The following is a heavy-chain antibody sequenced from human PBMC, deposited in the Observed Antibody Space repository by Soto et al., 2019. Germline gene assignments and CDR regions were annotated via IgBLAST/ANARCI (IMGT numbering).Heavy chain of an antibody. J-gene: IGHJ6*02. V-gene: IGHV3-30*18. CDR3: ANLMGYCSSTSCYKHYYYYGMDV. CDR2: ISYDGSNK. D-gene: IGHD2-2*02. CDR1: GVTFRSYV. Sequence: GGSLRLSCAASGVTFRSYVMHWVLQAPGKGLEWVAVISYDGSNKYYADSVKGRFTISRDNSKNTLYLQMNSLRAEDTAVYYCANLMGYCSSTSCYKHYYYYGMDVWGQGTTVTVSS.